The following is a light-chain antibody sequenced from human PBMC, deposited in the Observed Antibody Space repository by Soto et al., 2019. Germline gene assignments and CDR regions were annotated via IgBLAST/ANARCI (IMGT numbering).Light chain of an antibody. CDR2: GAS. J-gene: IGKJ1*01. CDR3: QQYGSSPPT. V-gene: IGKV3-20*01. Sequence: EIVLTQSPGTLSLSPGERATLSCRASQSVSSNYLAWYQRKPGQAPRLLIYGASSRATGIPNRFSGSGSGTDFTRTITRLETEDFAVYYCQQYGSSPPTFGQGAKVEIK. CDR1: QSVSSNY.